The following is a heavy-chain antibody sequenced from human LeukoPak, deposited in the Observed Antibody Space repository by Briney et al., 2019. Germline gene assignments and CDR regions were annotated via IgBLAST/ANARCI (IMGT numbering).Heavy chain of an antibody. CDR3: ATNIRDDYGGNSDY. V-gene: IGHV1-69*13. CDR2: IIPIFGTA. Sequence: ASVKVSCKASGGTFSSYAISWVRQAPGQGLEWMGRIIPIFGTANYAQKFQGRVTITADESTSTAYMELSSLRSEDTAVYYCATNIRDDYGGNSDYWGQGTPVTVSS. CDR1: GGTFSSYA. J-gene: IGHJ4*02. D-gene: IGHD4-23*01.